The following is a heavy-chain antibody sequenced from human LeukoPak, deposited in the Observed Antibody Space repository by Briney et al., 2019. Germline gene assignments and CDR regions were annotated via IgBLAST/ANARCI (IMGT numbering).Heavy chain of an antibody. CDR3: AREAVGLFGSGSYLDY. D-gene: IGHD3-10*01. CDR2: ISAYNGNT. J-gene: IGHJ4*02. V-gene: IGHV1-18*01. CDR1: GYTFTSSG. Sequence: AALKLSCNASGYTFTSSGISWVRQAPGQGNEWMGWISAYNGNTNYAQKLQGRVTMTTDTSTSTAYMELRSLRSDDTAVYYCAREAVGLFGSGSYLDYWGQGTLVTVSS.